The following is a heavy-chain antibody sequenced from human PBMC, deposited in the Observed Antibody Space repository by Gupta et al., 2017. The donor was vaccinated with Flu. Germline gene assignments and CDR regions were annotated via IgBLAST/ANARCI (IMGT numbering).Heavy chain of an antibody. CDR3: ARGQGSRVSYLRGKSYFDY. J-gene: IGHJ4*02. CDR2: INPTSGNT. Sequence: QVQLVQSGAEVKKPGASVKVSCKASGYRFSSYDIYWVRKAAGQGPEWMGWINPTSGNTDSAQRFQGRFSVTRDTSTSTVYMELHSLTLDDTAIYYCARGQGSRVSYLRGKSYFDYWGQGTRVTVSS. D-gene: IGHD3-16*01. CDR1: GYRFSSYD. V-gene: IGHV1-8*01.